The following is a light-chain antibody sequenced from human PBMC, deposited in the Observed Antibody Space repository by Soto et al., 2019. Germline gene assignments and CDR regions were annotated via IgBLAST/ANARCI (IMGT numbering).Light chain of an antibody. Sequence: QSALTQPPSVSGAPGQRVTISCTGSSSNIGAGYNVHWYQQLPGTAPKLLIYANNNRPSGVPDRFSASKSGTSASLAITGLQAADEADYYCQSYDRSLRVVFGGGTKLTVL. V-gene: IGLV1-40*01. J-gene: IGLJ2*01. CDR3: QSYDRSLRVV. CDR2: ANN. CDR1: SSNIGAGYN.